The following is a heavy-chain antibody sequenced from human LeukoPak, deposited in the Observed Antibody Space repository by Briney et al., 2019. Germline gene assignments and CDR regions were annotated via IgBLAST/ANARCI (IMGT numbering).Heavy chain of an antibody. J-gene: IGHJ6*03. Sequence: GGSLRLSCAASGFTFSSYAMSWVRQAPGKGLEWVSAISGSGGSTYYADSAKGRFTISRDNSKNTLYLQMNSLRAEDTAVYYCAKDRNYYYYMDVWGKGTTVTVSS. CDR1: GFTFSSYA. V-gene: IGHV3-23*01. CDR3: AKDRNYYYYMDV. CDR2: ISGSGGST.